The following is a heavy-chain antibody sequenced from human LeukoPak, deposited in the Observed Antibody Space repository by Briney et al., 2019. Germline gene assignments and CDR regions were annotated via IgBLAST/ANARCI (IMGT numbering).Heavy chain of an antibody. CDR2: IIPIFGTA. CDR1: GVTFSSYA. D-gene: IGHD2-2*01. CDR3: ARDHCSSTSCYLYFQH. J-gene: IGHJ1*01. Sequence: SVKVSCKASGVTFSSYAVSWVRQAPGQGLEWMGGIIPIFGTANYAQKFQGRVTITADESTSTAYMELSSLRSEDTAVYYCARDHCSSTSCYLYFQHWGQGTLVTVSS. V-gene: IGHV1-69*01.